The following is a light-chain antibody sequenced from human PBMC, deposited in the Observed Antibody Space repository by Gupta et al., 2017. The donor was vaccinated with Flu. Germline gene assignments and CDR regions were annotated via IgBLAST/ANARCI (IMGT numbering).Light chain of an antibody. J-gene: IGLJ7*01. CDR3: HVWHSNSDLFAV. CDR2: DDS. Sequence: GNNIGSKNVHWYQQKPGQAPVLVVYDDSARPSGIPERFSGSNSGNTATLTVSRAEAGDEADYYCHVWHSNSDLFAVFGGGTQLTVL. CDR1: NIGSKN. V-gene: IGLV3-21*02.